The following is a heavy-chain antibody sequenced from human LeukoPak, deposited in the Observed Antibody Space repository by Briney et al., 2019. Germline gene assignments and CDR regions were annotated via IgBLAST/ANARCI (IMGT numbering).Heavy chain of an antibody. D-gene: IGHD4-17*01. Sequence: PGGSLRLSCAASGFNLSNNYMSWVRQAPGKGLEWVSVIYSGGKTYYADSVKGRFIISRDNSKNTLYLQMDSLRVEDTAVYYCARARDYGDYEYWGQGTLVTVCS. CDR1: GFNLSNNY. V-gene: IGHV3-53*01. CDR2: IYSGGKT. CDR3: ARARDYGDYEY. J-gene: IGHJ4*02.